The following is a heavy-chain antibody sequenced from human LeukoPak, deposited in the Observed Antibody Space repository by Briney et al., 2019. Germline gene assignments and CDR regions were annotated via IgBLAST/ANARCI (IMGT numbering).Heavy chain of an antibody. CDR2: ISGSGGST. CDR3: AKVFNTLLWFGESFDY. D-gene: IGHD3-10*01. J-gene: IGHJ4*02. V-gene: IGHV3-23*01. Sequence: GGSLRLSCAASGFTFSSYAMSWVRQAPGKGLEWVSAISGSGGSTYYADSVKGRFTISRDNPKNTLYLQMNSLRAEDTAVYYCAKVFNTLLWFGESFDYWGQGTLVTVSS. CDR1: GFTFSSYA.